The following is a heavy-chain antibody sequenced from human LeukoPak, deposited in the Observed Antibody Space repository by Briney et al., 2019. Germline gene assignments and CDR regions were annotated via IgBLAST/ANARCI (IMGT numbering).Heavy chain of an antibody. CDR3: AGEDDSGISL. CDR2: IYPGDSDT. D-gene: IGHD3-10*01. V-gene: IGHV5-51*01. J-gene: IGHJ4*02. CDR1: GYSFTSYW. Sequence: GESLKISCKGSGYSFTSYWIGWVRQMPGKGLEWMGIIYPGDSDTRYSLSFRGQVTISANKSISTAYLQWSSLKASDTAICYCAGEDDSGISLWGQGTLVTVSS.